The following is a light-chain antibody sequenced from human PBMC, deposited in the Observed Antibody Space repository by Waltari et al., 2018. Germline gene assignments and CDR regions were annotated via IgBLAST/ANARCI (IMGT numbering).Light chain of an antibody. V-gene: IGKV4-1*01. Sequence: DIVMTQSPHSLAVSVGERATITCKSSQSLLYSSNNKNYLAWYQQKPGQPPKFLIYWPSTREFGVPDRFSGSGSGTDFTLTISSLQAEDVAVYYCQQYYSTSPLTFGGGTKVEIK. CDR1: QSLLYSSNNKNY. CDR2: WPS. J-gene: IGKJ4*01. CDR3: QQYYSTSPLT.